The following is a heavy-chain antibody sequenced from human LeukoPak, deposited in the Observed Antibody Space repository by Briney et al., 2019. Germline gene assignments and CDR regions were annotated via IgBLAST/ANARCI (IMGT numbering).Heavy chain of an antibody. Sequence: SVKVSCKASGGTFSSYAISWVRQAPGQGLEWMGGIIPIFGTANYAQKFQGRVTITTDESTSTAYMELSSLRSEDTAVYYCASADGDGYNRRVFDYWGQGTLVTVSS. CDR2: IIPIFGTA. D-gene: IGHD5-24*01. CDR1: GGTFSSYA. CDR3: ASADGDGYNRRVFDY. V-gene: IGHV1-69*05. J-gene: IGHJ4*02.